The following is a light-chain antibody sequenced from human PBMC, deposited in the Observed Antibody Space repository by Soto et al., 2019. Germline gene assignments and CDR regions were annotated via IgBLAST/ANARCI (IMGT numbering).Light chain of an antibody. V-gene: IGLV8-61*01. CDR3: ALYVGSGIHWV. Sequence: QTVVTQEPSFSVSPGGTVTLTCGLTSGSVSTRNYPSWYQQIPGQAPRTLIYNTTTRSSGVPDRFSGSILGNKAALTITGAQAADESDYYCALYVGSGIHWVFGGGTKLTVL. CDR1: SGSVSTRNY. CDR2: NTT. J-gene: IGLJ3*02.